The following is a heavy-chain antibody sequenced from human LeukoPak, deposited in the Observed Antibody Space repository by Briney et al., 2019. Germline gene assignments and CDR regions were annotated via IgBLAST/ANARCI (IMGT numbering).Heavy chain of an antibody. Sequence: SVKVSCKASGGTFSSYAISWVRQAPGQGLEWMGRIIPILGIANYAQKFQGRVTITADKSTSTAYMELSSLRSEDTAVYYYARDHRRGYSGYERWFDPWGQGTLVTVSS. J-gene: IGHJ5*02. CDR3: ARDHRRGYSGYERWFDP. CDR2: IIPILGIA. D-gene: IGHD5-12*01. CDR1: GGTFSSYA. V-gene: IGHV1-69*04.